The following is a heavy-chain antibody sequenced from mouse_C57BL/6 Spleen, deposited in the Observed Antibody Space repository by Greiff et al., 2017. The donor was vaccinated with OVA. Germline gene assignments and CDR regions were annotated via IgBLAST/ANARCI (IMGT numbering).Heavy chain of an antibody. CDR3: ARSYYSNYGY. CDR2: INPNNGGT. CDR1: GYTFTDYN. D-gene: IGHD2-5*01. V-gene: IGHV1-22*01. J-gene: IGHJ2*01. Sequence: EVQLQQSGPELVKPGASVKMSCKASGYTFTDYNMHWVKQSHGKSLEWIGYINPNNGGTSYNQKFKGKATLTVNKSSSTAYMELRSLTSEDAAVYYCARSYYSNYGYWGQGTTLTVSS.